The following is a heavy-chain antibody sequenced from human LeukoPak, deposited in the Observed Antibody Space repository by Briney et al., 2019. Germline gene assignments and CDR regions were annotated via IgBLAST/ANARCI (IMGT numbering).Heavy chain of an antibody. J-gene: IGHJ6*03. CDR2: IYYSGST. CDR1: GGSISSYY. CDR3: AREASSNAYYDFWSGRNYYYYMDV. Sequence: SETLSLTCTVSGGSISSYYWSWIRQPPGKGLEWIGYIYYSGSTNYNPSLKSRVTISVDTSKNQFSLKLSSVTAADTAVYYCAREASSNAYYDFWSGRNYYYYMDVWGKGTTVTVSS. V-gene: IGHV4-59*01. D-gene: IGHD3-3*01.